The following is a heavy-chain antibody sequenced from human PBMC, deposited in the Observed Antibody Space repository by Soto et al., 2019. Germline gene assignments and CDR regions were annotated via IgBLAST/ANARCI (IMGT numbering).Heavy chain of an antibody. CDR1: GYTFTSYG. D-gene: IGHD3-16*01. Sequence: ASVKVSCKASGYTFTSYGISWVRQAPGQGLEWMGWISAYNGNTNYAQKLQGRVTMTTDTSTSTAYMELRSLRSDDTAVYYCARDPGIMITFGGAIDYWGQGTLVTVSS. CDR3: ARDPGIMITFGGAIDY. J-gene: IGHJ4*02. CDR2: ISAYNGNT. V-gene: IGHV1-18*01.